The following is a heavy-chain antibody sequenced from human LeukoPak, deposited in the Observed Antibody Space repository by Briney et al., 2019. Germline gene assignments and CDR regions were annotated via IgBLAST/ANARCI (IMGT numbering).Heavy chain of an antibody. D-gene: IGHD1-26*01. CDR2: INPNSGGT. V-gene: IGHV1-2*02. J-gene: IGHJ1*01. Sequence: ASVKVSCKASGYTFTGYYMHWVRQAPGQGLEWMGWINPNSGGTNYAQKFQGRVTMTRDTSISTAYMELSRLRSDDTAVYFCASDSGNYQIEDEYFQHWGQGTLVTVSS. CDR3: ASDSGNYQIEDEYFQH. CDR1: GYTFTGYY.